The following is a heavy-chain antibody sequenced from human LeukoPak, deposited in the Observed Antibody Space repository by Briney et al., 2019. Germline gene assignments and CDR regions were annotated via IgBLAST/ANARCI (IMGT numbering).Heavy chain of an antibody. V-gene: IGHV4-59*01. D-gene: IGHD6-19*01. CDR2: IYYSGST. CDR1: GGSISSYY. J-gene: IGHJ6*02. CDR3: ARDQGATAVAGLYYYYYGMDV. Sequence: SETLSLTCTVSGGSISSYYWSWIRQPPGKGLEWIGYIYYSGSTNYNPSLKSRVTISVDTSKNQFSLKLSSVTAADTAVYYCARDQGATAVAGLYYYYYGMDVWGQGTTVTVSS.